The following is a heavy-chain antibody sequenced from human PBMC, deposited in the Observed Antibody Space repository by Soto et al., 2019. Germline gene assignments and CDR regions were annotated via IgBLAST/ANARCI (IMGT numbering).Heavy chain of an antibody. D-gene: IGHD1-7*01. CDR3: ARESGENWTYEAY. Sequence: SETLSLTCTVSGAAITSFSWSWIRQSAGKRLEWIGRISTTGNTHYNPSLESRVSLSLDTSMNQFSLTVTSVTAANTAVYYCARESGENWTYEAYWGQGTLVTVSS. CDR1: GAAITSFS. V-gene: IGHV4-4*07. J-gene: IGHJ4*02. CDR2: ISTTGNT.